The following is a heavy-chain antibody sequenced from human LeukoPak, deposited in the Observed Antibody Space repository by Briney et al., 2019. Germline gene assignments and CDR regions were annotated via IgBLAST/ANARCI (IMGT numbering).Heavy chain of an antibody. CDR2: ISAYNGNT. D-gene: IGHD2-2*01. J-gene: IGHJ4*02. Sequence: ASVKVSCKASGYTFTSYGISWVRQAPGQGLEWMGWISAYNGNTNYAQKLQGRVTMTTDTSTSTAYMELRSLRSDDTAVYYCARDLYCSSTSCLSVYWGQGTLVTVSS. V-gene: IGHV1-18*01. CDR3: ARDLYCSSTSCLSVY. CDR1: GYTFTSYG.